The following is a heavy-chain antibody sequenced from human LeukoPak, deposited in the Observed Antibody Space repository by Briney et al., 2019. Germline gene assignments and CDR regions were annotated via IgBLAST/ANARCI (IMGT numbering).Heavy chain of an antibody. D-gene: IGHD1-1*01. CDR3: TRVTSWRTGFDY. J-gene: IGHJ4*02. V-gene: IGHV3-9*01. Sequence: PGRSLRLSCAASGFSFEAYGMYWVRQAPGKGLEWVSGFTWNSDDMAYADSVKGRFTISRDNAKNCLYLQMNSLTVEDTALYYCTRVTSWRTGFDYWGQGTLVTVSS. CDR2: FTWNSDDM. CDR1: GFSFEAYG.